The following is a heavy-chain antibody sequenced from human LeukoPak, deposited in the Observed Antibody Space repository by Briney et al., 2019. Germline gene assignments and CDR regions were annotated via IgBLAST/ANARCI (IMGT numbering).Heavy chain of an antibody. J-gene: IGHJ4*02. CDR3: ASPARGSIVVGSEYFDY. CDR2: IIPIFGTA. V-gene: IGHV1-69*01. Sequence: VASVTVSCTASGGTFSSYAISWVRQAPGQGLEWMGEIIPIFGTANYAQKFQGRVTITADESTSTAYMELSSLRSEDTAVYYCASPARGSIVVGSEYFDYWGQGTLVTVSS. CDR1: GGTFSSYA. D-gene: IGHD3-22*01.